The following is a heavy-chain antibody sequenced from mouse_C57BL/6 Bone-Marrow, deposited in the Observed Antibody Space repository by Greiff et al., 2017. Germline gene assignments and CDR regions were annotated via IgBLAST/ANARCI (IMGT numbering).Heavy chain of an antibody. V-gene: IGHV1-50*01. CDR1: GYTFTSYW. CDR2: IDPSDCYT. D-gene: IGHD2-4*01. Sequence: QVQLQQPGAELVKPGASVKLSCKASGYTFTSYWMQWVKQRPGQGLEWIGEIDPSDCYTNYNQKFKGKATLTVDTSSSTAYMQLSSLTSEDSAVYYCARELIYYDYSAWFAYWGQGTLVTVSA. J-gene: IGHJ3*01. CDR3: ARELIYYDYSAWFAY.